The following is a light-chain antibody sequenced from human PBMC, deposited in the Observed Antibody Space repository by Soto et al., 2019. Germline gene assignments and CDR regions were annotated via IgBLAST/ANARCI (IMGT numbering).Light chain of an antibody. CDR3: QQYGISPRT. CDR2: GAS. Sequence: EIVLTQSPGTLSLSPGESATLSCRASKSISSRYLAWYQQKPGQATRLLIYGASSRATGIPDRFSGSGSGTDFTLNISRLEPEDFAVYYCQQYGISPRTFGQGTKVDI. J-gene: IGKJ1*01. CDR1: KSISSRY. V-gene: IGKV3-20*01.